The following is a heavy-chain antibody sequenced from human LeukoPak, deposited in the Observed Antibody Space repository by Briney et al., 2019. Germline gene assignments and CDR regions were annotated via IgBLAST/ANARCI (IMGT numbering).Heavy chain of an antibody. Sequence: ASVKVSCKASGYTFTNYAMNWVRLAPGQGLEWMGWINTDTGNPTYAQDLTGRCVFSLDTSVSTAYLQISGLKAEDTAVYYCARSNKVPQGYFNYWGQGTLVTVSS. CDR3: ARSNKVPQGYFNY. CDR1: GYTFTNYA. CDR2: INTDTGNP. D-gene: IGHD1/OR15-1a*01. J-gene: IGHJ4*02. V-gene: IGHV7-4-1*02.